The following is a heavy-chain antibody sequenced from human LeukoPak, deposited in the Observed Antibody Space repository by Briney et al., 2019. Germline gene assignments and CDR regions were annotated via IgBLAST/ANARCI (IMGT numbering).Heavy chain of an antibody. CDR1: GCTFSSYW. CDR2: INSDGSST. V-gene: IGHV3-74*01. J-gene: IGHJ4*02. Sequence: PGGSLRLSCAASGCTFSSYWMHWVREAPGKGLVWVSRINSDGSSTSYADSVKGRFTISRDNAKNTLYLQMNSLRAEDTAVYYCAKDLGLQVGASPFDYWGQGTLVTVSS. CDR3: AKDLGLQVGASPFDY. D-gene: IGHD1-26*01.